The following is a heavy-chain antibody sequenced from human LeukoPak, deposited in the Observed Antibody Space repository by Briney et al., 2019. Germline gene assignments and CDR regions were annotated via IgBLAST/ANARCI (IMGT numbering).Heavy chain of an antibody. V-gene: IGHV3-23*01. CDR1: GFTFSSYA. D-gene: IGHD3-3*01. Sequence: GGSLRLSCAASGFTFSSYAMSWVRQAPGKGLEWVSAISGSGGSTYYADSVKGRFTISRDNSKNTLYLQMNGLRAEDTAVYYCAKDLNMSPPYYDFWSGPNWFDPWGQGTLVTVSS. CDR2: ISGSGGST. CDR3: AKDLNMSPPYYDFWSGPNWFDP. J-gene: IGHJ5*02.